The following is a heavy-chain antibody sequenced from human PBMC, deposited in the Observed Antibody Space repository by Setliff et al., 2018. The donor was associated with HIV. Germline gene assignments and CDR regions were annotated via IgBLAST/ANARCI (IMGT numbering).Heavy chain of an antibody. CDR1: GGSISSYH. CDR3: ARDIIGNYGWNY. CDR2: IYYSGST. V-gene: IGHV4-59*01. Sequence: SSETLSLTCTVSGGSISSYHWSWIRQTPGKGLEWIGYIYYSGSTNYNPSLKSRVTISVDTSKNQFSLKLTSVTAADTAVYYCARDIIGNYGWNYWGQGTLVTVSS. D-gene: IGHD3-16*01. J-gene: IGHJ4*02.